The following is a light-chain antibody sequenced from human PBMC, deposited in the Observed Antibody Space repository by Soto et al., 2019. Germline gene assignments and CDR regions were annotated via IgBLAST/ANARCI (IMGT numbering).Light chain of an antibody. J-gene: IGKJ1*01. CDR2: GAS. CDR1: QSVSSNF. Sequence: EXVLTXXXXTLSLSPGERATLSCRASQSVSSNFLAWYQQRPGQAPRLVIYGASSRATGIPDRFSGSGSGTDFTLTISSLEPGDFAVYYCQNYGISPWTFGQGTKVEVK. V-gene: IGKV3-20*01. CDR3: QNYGISPWT.